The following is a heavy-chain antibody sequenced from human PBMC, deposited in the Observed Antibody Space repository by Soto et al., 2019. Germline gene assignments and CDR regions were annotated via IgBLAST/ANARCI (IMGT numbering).Heavy chain of an antibody. CDR3: ARSGSYYPARNWFGP. Sequence: QAQLVQSGAEMKNPGASVKVSCKASGYTFTSYGISWVRQAPGQGLEWMGWISGFNDDTNHAQKFQGRVTMTKDTSTSTAYMELRSLKLDDTAVYYCARSGSYYPARNWFGPWGQGTLVTVSS. J-gene: IGHJ5*02. CDR1: GYTFTSYG. V-gene: IGHV1-18*01. CDR2: ISGFNDDT. D-gene: IGHD3-10*01.